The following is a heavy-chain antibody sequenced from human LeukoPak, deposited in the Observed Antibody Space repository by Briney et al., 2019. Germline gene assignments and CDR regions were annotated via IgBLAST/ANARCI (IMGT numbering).Heavy chain of an antibody. Sequence: GGSLRLSCAVSGLTFNNYAMSWVRQAPGKGLEWVSAISGSGGSTYYADSMKGRFTISRDNSKNTLYLQMNSLRAEDTAVYYCAKLSPASNSIVDYWGQGTLVTVSS. CDR3: AKLSPASNSIVDY. J-gene: IGHJ4*02. CDR1: GLTFNNYA. CDR2: ISGSGGST. V-gene: IGHV3-23*01. D-gene: IGHD4-11*01.